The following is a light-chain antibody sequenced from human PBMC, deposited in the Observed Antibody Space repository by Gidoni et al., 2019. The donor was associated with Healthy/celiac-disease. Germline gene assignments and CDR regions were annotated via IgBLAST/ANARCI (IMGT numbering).Light chain of an antibody. CDR2: QVS. V-gene: IGLV3-1*01. CDR3: QAWDSSTVV. J-gene: IGLJ2*01. Sequence: SYELTQPPSVSVPPGQTASITCSGDNLGDKYACWYQQKPGQSPVLFIYQVSKRPSGIPERFSGSNSENTATRTISGTHAMDEADYYCQAWDSSTVVFGGVTKLTV. CDR1: NLGDKY.